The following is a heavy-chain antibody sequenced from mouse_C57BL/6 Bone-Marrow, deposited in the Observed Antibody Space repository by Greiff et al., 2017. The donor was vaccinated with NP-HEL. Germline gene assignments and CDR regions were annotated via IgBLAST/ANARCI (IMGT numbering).Heavy chain of an antibody. V-gene: IGHV5-15*01. CDR2: ISNLAYSI. CDR3: ARCGYDYWYFDV. D-gene: IGHD2-2*01. Sequence: DVMLVESGGGLVQPGGSLKLSCAASGFTFSDYGMAWVRQAPRKGPEWVAFISNLAYSIYYADTVTGRFTISRENAKNTLYLEMSSLRSEDTAMYYCARCGYDYWYFDVWGTGTTVTVSS. CDR1: GFTFSDYG. J-gene: IGHJ1*03.